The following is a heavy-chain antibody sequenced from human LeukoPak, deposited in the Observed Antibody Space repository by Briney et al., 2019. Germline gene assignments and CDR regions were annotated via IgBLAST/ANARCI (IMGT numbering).Heavy chain of an antibody. CDR2: ISSSSGTI. J-gene: IGHJ4*02. Sequence: GGSLRLSCAASGFTFSSYWMHWIRQAPGKGLEWLSYISSSSGTIYYADSVKGRFTISRDNAQNSLFLQMNSLRAEDTAVYFCASGSGWFSFDSWGQGTLVTVSS. CDR3: ASGSGWFSFDS. D-gene: IGHD6-19*01. V-gene: IGHV3-48*04. CDR1: GFTFSSYW.